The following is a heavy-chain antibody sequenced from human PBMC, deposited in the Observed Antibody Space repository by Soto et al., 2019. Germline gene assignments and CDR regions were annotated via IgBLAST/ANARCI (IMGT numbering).Heavy chain of an antibody. J-gene: IGHJ4*02. CDR2: TDYKCGSP. V-gene: IGHV4-59*12. D-gene: IGHD3-16*01. CDR3: GGHPSTDEFFDY. Sequence: SDTLSLTCTVSGHTMRAFSGNSIRQSSEKGLEGIAYTDYKCGSPKYNPSLESRVTISVDTSKNHLFLTMNSVTAADTAVASWGGHPSTDEFFDYWQKGTL. CDR1: GHTMRAFS.